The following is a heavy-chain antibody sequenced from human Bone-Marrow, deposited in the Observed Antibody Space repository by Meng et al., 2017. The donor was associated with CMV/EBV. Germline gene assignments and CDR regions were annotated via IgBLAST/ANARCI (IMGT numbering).Heavy chain of an antibody. CDR2: IRYDGSNK. Sequence: GGSLRLSCAASGFTFSSYGMHWVRQAPGKGLEWVAFIRYDGSNKYYADPVKGRFTISRDNSKNTLYLQMNSRRAEDSAVYYCRVMVRGVPPSFFDYWGQGTLVTVSS. V-gene: IGHV3-30*02. D-gene: IGHD3-10*01. J-gene: IGHJ4*02. CDR1: GFTFSSYG. CDR3: RVMVRGVPPSFFDY.